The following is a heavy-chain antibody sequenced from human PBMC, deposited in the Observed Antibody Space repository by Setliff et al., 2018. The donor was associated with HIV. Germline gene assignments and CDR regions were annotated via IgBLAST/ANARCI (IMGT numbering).Heavy chain of an antibody. D-gene: IGHD3-9*01. V-gene: IGHV1-2*02. CDR1: GYTLTDYY. CDR3: ARVPIHFDWSPPTFDYYHGMDV. J-gene: IGHJ6*02. Sequence: ASVKVSCKASGYTLTDYYMHWVRQAPGQGLEWMGWINPNSGGTNYAQKFQGRVTMTRDTSISTAYMDLSRLRSDDTAVFYCARVPIHFDWSPPTFDYYHGMDVWGQGTTVTVSS. CDR2: INPNSGGT.